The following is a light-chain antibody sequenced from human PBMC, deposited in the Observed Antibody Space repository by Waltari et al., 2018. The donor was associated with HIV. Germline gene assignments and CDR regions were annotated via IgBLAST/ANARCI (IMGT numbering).Light chain of an antibody. Sequence: QSALTQPASVSGSPGQSIPISCPGSSSAVGAYNYVSWSQQHPGKAPKLVIYDVSNRPSGVSNRFSGSKSGNTASLTISGLQTEDEADYYCNSYSTTYTPCVFGTGTRVTVL. J-gene: IGLJ1*01. V-gene: IGLV2-14*01. CDR3: NSYSTTYTPCV. CDR1: SSAVGAYNY. CDR2: DVS.